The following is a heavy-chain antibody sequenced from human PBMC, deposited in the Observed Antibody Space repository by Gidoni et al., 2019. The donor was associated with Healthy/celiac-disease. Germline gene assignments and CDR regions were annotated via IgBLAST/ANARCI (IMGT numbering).Heavy chain of an antibody. CDR2: INPSGGST. CDR3: AREGYYGSGALGAFDI. V-gene: IGHV1-46*01. Sequence: QVQLVQSGAEGKKPGASAKVSCKASGYTFTSYYMHWVRQAPGQGLEWMGIINPSGGSTSYAQKFQGRVTMTRDTSTSTVYMELSSLRSEDAAVYYCAREGYYGSGALGAFDIWGQGTMVTVSS. J-gene: IGHJ3*02. CDR1: GYTFTSYY. D-gene: IGHD3-10*01.